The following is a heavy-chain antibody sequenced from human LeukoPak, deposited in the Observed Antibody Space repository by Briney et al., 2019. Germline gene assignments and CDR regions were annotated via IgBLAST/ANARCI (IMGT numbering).Heavy chain of an antibody. CDR2: IYYRGST. V-gene: IGHV4-30-4*01. J-gene: IGHJ4*02. CDR1: GGPISSGDYY. D-gene: IGHD3-10*01. CDR3: ARVGPDYYGSGSSFRFDY. Sequence: SSQTLSLTCTVSGGPISSGDYYWSWIRQPPVKGLEWIGYIYYRGSTYYNPSRKSRVTISVDTSKKQFSLKLSSVTAADTAVYYCARVGPDYYGSGSSFRFDYWGQGTLVTVSS.